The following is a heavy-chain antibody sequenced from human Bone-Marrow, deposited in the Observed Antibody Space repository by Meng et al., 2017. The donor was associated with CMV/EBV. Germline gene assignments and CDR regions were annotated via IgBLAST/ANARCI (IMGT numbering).Heavy chain of an antibody. CDR3: VRTLYSSSIN. CDR1: GYTFTGYY. Sequence: ASVKVSCKASGYTFTGYYLHWVRQAPGQGLEWMGWINPNSGGTNYAQKFQGRVTLTRDTSISTAYMELSRLKSDDTAVYYCVRTLYSSSINWGQGPLVTVSS. CDR2: INPNSGGT. V-gene: IGHV1-2*02. J-gene: IGHJ4*02. D-gene: IGHD6-6*01.